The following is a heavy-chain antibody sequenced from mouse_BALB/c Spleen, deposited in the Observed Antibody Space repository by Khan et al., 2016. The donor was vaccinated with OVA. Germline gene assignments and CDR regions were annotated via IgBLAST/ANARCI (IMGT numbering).Heavy chain of an antibody. Sequence: LQQPGSELVRPGASVKLSCKASGYTFTSYWMHWVKQRHGQGLEWIGNIYPGSGSTNYDEKFKSKGTLTVDTSSSTAYMHLSSLPSEDSAVYDCTRRGLGGAMDYWGQGTSVTVSS. V-gene: IGHV1S22*01. D-gene: IGHD4-1*01. J-gene: IGHJ4*01. CDR1: GYTFTSYW. CDR3: TRRGLGGAMDY. CDR2: IYPGSGST.